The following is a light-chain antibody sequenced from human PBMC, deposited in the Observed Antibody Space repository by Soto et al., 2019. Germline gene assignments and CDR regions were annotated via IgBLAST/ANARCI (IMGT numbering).Light chain of an antibody. CDR3: QQRNSWLT. J-gene: IGKJ4*01. CDR2: GAS. Sequence: EILFTQSLSIVSLSPEERATLSCRASQSVSNNYLAWYQQKPVQAPRLLIYGASNRATGIPARFSGTGSGTDFTLTVSSLEPEDFAIYYCQQRNSWLTLGGGTKVDIK. V-gene: IGKV3-11*01. CDR1: QSVSNNY.